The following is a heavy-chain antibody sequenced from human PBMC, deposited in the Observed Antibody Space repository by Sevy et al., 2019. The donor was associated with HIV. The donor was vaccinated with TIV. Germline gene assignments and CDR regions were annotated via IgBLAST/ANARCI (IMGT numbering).Heavy chain of an antibody. J-gene: IGHJ6*02. CDR2: IYSGGTT. V-gene: IGHV3-53*01. D-gene: IGHD3-3*01. CDR3: AREWEFTIFGVLIEYGMDV. Sequence: GGSLRLSCAASGFTVSSNYMSWVRQAPGKGLEWVSVIYSGGTTYYADSVKGRFTISRDNSKNTLYLQMNNLRAEDTAVYYCAREWEFTIFGVLIEYGMDVWGQGTTVTVSS. CDR1: GFTVSSNY.